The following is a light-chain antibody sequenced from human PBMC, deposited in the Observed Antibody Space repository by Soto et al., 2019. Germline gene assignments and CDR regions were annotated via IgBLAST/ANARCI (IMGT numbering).Light chain of an antibody. Sequence: EIVLTQSPATLSLSPGERATLSCRASQSVNNFLAWYQQKPGQAPRLLISDASKRATGIPARCSGSGSGTDFTLTITSLEPEDSAIYYCQQRTIWPLTFGGGTKVEIK. CDR2: DAS. V-gene: IGKV3-11*01. CDR1: QSVNNF. J-gene: IGKJ4*01. CDR3: QQRTIWPLT.